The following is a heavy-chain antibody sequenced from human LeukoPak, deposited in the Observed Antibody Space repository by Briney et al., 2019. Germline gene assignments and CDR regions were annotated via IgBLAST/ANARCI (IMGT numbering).Heavy chain of an antibody. CDR1: GGSFSGYY. CDR3: ARTTEGGYTYGYFYYYYMDV. J-gene: IGHJ6*03. D-gene: IGHD5-18*01. Sequence: SETLSLTCTVYGGSFSGYYWSWIRQPPGKGLEWIGEINHSGSTNYNPSLKSRVTISVDTSKNQFSLKLTSVTAADTAVYYCARTTEGGYTYGYFYYYYMDVWGKGTTVTISS. CDR2: INHSGST. V-gene: IGHV4-34*01.